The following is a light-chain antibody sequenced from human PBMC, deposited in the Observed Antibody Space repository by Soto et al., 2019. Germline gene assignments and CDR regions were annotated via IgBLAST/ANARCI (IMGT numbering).Light chain of an antibody. Sequence: QSVLTQPPSASGTPGQRVTISCSGSSSNIGSNYVYWYQQLPGTAPKLLIYRNNQRPSGVPDRFSGSKSGTSASLAISGLGSEDEANYYCAAWDDSLRGVVFGGGTKLTVL. CDR2: RNN. CDR1: SSNIGSNY. V-gene: IGLV1-47*01. J-gene: IGLJ3*02. CDR3: AAWDDSLRGVV.